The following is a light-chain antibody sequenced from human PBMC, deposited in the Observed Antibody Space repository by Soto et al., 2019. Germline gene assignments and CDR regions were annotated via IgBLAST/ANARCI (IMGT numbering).Light chain of an antibody. CDR1: QSVSSSN. J-gene: IGKJ5*01. Sequence: EIVLTQSPGTLSLSPGERATLSCRASQSVSSSNLAWYQQKPGQPPRLLIYGASSRATGVPDRFSGSGSGTDFTLTINRLEPEDFAVYYCQQYGSSITFGQGTRLEIK. CDR3: QQYGSSIT. CDR2: GAS. V-gene: IGKV3-20*01.